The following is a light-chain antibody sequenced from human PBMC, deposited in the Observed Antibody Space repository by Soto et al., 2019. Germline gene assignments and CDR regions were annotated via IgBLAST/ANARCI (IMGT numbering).Light chain of an antibody. V-gene: IGLV1-40*01. CDR3: SSFTGTYTFV. CDR2: EVS. Sequence: SVLTQPPSVSGAPGQRVSISCTGSSTNIGAGYGVHWYQQRPGTAPKLLIYEVSNRPSRVSNRFSGSKSGNTASLTISGLQAEDEADYYCSSFTGTYTFVFGAGTKVTVL. J-gene: IGLJ1*01. CDR1: STNIGAGYG.